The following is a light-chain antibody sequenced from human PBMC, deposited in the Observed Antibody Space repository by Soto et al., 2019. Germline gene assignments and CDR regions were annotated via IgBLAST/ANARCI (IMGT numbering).Light chain of an antibody. J-gene: IGKJ3*01. CDR3: QQANSFPFT. CDR1: QIINKW. Sequence: DIQMTQSPSSVSASVGDRVTITCRASQIINKWLAWYLQKPGKAPTLLIYAASTLQSGVPSRFSGSGSGADFTLTISSLQPEDFATYYCQQANSFPFTFGPGTKVDIK. CDR2: AAS. V-gene: IGKV1-12*02.